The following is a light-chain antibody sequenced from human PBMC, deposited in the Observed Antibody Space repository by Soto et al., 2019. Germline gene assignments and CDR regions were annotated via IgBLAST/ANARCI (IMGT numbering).Light chain of an antibody. CDR3: QQYGSSPLT. V-gene: IGKV3-20*01. CDR2: VAS. CDR1: QSVSSSY. Sequence: EIVLTQSPGTLSLSPGERATLSCRASQSVSSSYLAWYQQKPGQAPRLLIYVASSRDTGIPDRFSGSGSGRDFTLTISRLEPEDFAVYYCQQYGSSPLTFGGGTKVAIK. J-gene: IGKJ4*01.